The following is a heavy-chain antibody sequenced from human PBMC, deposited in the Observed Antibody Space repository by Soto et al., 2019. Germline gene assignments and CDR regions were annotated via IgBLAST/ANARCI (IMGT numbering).Heavy chain of an antibody. D-gene: IGHD1-26*01. CDR3: TRRKERSGPNYFDL. Sequence: ASLKVSCKASGYTFTRYDINWVRQASGQGLEWMGWMNPYTGKTGYAQKFRGRVTMTGNTSLGTAYMELSSLRSDDTAVYFCTRRKERSGPNYFDLWGQGTRVTVS. J-gene: IGHJ4*02. V-gene: IGHV1-8*01. CDR2: MNPYTGKT. CDR1: GYTFTRYD.